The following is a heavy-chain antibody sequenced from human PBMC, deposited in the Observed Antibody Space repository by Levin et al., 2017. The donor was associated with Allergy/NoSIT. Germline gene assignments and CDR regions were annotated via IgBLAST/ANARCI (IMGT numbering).Heavy chain of an antibody. CDR2: INSDGSST. V-gene: IGHV3-74*01. CDR1: GFTFSSYW. Sequence: GGSLRLSCAASGFTFSSYWMHWVRQAPGKGLVWVSRINSDGSSTSYADSVKGRFTISRDNAKNTLYLQMNSLRAEDTAVYYCARDYHDYSNYEDPGDYWGQGTLVTVSS. CDR3: ARDYHDYSNYEDPGDY. J-gene: IGHJ4*02. D-gene: IGHD4-11*01.